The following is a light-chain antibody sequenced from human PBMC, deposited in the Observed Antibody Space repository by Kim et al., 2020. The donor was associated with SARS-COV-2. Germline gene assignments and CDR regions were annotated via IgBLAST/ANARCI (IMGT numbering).Light chain of an antibody. CDR3: GTWDAKLWL. Sequence: ASGQRVTISCSGGSSDIGNHYVSWYQQLPGAAPRLLIFDNTRRPSGIPDRFSGSKSGTSATLVITGLQTGDEADYYCGTWDAKLWLFGGGTQLTVL. CDR2: DNT. V-gene: IGLV1-51*01. CDR1: SSDIGNHY. J-gene: IGLJ3*02.